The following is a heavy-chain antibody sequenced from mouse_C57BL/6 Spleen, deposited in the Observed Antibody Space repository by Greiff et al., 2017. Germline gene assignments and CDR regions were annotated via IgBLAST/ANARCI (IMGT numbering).Heavy chain of an antibody. J-gene: IGHJ2*01. V-gene: IGHV1-19*01. CDR1: GYQLTAYY. CDR3: ARQGFGY. Sequence: VQLQQSGPVLVKPGASVKLSCKASGYQLTAYYMNWVKQSHGKSLEWIGVINPYTGGTGYNQKFKGKATLTVAKSSSPAYMALNSLATEDYAGYSCARQGFGYWGQGTTLTVAS. CDR2: INPYTGGT.